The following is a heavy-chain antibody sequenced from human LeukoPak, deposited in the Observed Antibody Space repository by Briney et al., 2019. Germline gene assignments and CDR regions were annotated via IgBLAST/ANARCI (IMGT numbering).Heavy chain of an antibody. CDR1: GFTFSSYG. J-gene: IGHJ4*02. Sequence: GGSLRLSCAASGFTFSSYGMHWVRQAPGKGLEWVAVIWYDGSNKYYADSVKGRFTISRDNSKNTLYLQMNSLRAEDTAVYYCARESGIVGATEPYYFDYWGQGTLVTVSS. CDR3: ARESGIVGATEPYYFDY. D-gene: IGHD1-26*01. CDR2: IWYDGSNK. V-gene: IGHV3-33*01.